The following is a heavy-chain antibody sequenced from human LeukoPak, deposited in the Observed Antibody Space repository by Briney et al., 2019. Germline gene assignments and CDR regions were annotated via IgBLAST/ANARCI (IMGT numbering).Heavy chain of an antibody. CDR1: GYTFTGYY. D-gene: IGHD3-16*01. Sequence: ASVKVSFKASGYTFTGYYMHWVRQAPGQGLEWMGWINPNSGGTNYAQKFQGRVTMTRDTSISTAYMELSRLRSDDTAVYYCARGGTLTPGAYYYYMDVWGKGTTVTVSS. V-gene: IGHV1-2*02. J-gene: IGHJ6*03. CDR2: INPNSGGT. CDR3: ARGGTLTPGAYYYYMDV.